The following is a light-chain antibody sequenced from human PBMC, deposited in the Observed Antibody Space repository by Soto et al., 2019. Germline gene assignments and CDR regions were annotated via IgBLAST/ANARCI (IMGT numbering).Light chain of an antibody. CDR1: QSISSY. Sequence: DIQMTQSPASLSASVGDRVTITWRASQSISSYLNWYQQKPGKAPKLLIYDASTLESGVPSRFSGSGSGTDFTFTISSLQPEDIATYYCQQYDNLPLTFGGGTKVDIK. V-gene: IGKV1-33*01. CDR3: QQYDNLPLT. J-gene: IGKJ4*01. CDR2: DAS.